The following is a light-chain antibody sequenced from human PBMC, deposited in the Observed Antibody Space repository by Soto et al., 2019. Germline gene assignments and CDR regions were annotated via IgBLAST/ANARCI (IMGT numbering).Light chain of an antibody. Sequence: QSVLTQPASVSGSPGQSITISCTGTSSDVGGYNYVSWYQHHPGKAPKLMIYDVSNRPSGVSNCFSGSKSGNTASLTISGLQAEDEADYYCSSYTSSSTSVVFGGGTKLTVL. J-gene: IGLJ2*01. V-gene: IGLV2-14*03. CDR1: SSDVGGYNY. CDR3: SSYTSSSTSVV. CDR2: DVS.